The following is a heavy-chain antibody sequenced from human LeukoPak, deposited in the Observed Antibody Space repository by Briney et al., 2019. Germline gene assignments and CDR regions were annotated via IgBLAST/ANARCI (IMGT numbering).Heavy chain of an antibody. CDR2: ISWNSGSI. CDR1: GFTFDDYA. V-gene: IGHV3-9*01. CDR3: ATKGSSSWFDY. Sequence: GGSLRLSCAASGFTFDDYAMHWVRQAPGKGLEWVSGISWNSGSIGYADSVKGRFTISRDNAKNSLYLQMNSLRAEDTALYYCATKGSSSWFDYWGQGTLVTVSS. J-gene: IGHJ4*02. D-gene: IGHD6-13*01.